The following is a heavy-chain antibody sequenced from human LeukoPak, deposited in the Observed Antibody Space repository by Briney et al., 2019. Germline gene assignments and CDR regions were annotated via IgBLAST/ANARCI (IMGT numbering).Heavy chain of an antibody. CDR3: ARDHEENNNCFDP. CDR2: INPSGGST. J-gene: IGHJ5*02. V-gene: IGHV1-46*01. CDR1: GYTFSSYY. Sequence: ASVKVSCKASGYTFSSYYMHWVRQAPGQGLEWMGIINPSGGSTTYAQKFQGRVTMTRDTSINTAYMELSRLRSDDTAVYYCARDHEENNNCFDPRGQGTLVTVSS.